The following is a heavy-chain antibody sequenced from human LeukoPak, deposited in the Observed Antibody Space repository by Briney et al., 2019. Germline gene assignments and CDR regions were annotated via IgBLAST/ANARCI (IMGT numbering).Heavy chain of an antibody. CDR1: GFTFGDYA. CDR3: SAGYCSGGSCYPSGY. D-gene: IGHD2-15*01. Sequence: GGSLRLSCTASGFTFGDYAMSWFRQAPGKGLEWVGFIRSKAYGGTTEYAASVKGRFTISRDDSKSIAYLQMNSLKTEDTAVYYSSAGYCSGGSCYPSGYWGQGTLVTVSS. V-gene: IGHV3-49*03. J-gene: IGHJ4*02. CDR2: IRSKAYGGTT.